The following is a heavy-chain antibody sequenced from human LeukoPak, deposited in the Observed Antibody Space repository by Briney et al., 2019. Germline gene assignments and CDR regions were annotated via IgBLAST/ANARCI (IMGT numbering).Heavy chain of an antibody. CDR3: ARCSPENDPFDY. D-gene: IGHD1-1*01. CDR1: GYTFTGYY. J-gene: IGHJ4*02. Sequence: GASVKVSCKASGYTFTGYYMHWVRQAPGQGLEWMGGIIPIFGTANYAQKFQGRVTITADESTSTAYMELSSLRSEDTAVYYCARCSPENDPFDYWGQGTLVTVSS. V-gene: IGHV1-69*13. CDR2: IIPIFGTA.